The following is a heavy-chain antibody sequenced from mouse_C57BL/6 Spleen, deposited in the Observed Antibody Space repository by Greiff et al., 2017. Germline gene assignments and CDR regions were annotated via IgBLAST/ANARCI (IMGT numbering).Heavy chain of an antibody. Sequence: EVQLVESGPGLVKPSQSLSLTCSVTGYSITSGYYWNWIRQFPGNKLEWMGYISYDGSNNYNPSLKNRISITRDTSKNQFFLKLNSVTTEDTATYYCARERDYYYGSSYGFAYWGQGTLVTVSA. CDR3: ARERDYYYGSSYGFAY. D-gene: IGHD1-1*01. V-gene: IGHV3-6*01. CDR2: ISYDGSN. CDR1: GYSITSGYY. J-gene: IGHJ3*01.